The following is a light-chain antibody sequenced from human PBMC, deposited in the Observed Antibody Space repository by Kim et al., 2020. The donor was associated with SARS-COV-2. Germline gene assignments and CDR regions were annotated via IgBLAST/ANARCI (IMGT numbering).Light chain of an antibody. J-gene: IGLJ3*02. CDR1: HLKFYY. CDR3: DARDNSGNQ. V-gene: IGLV3-19*01. Sequence: VALGQTVRITCHRDHLKFYYASWYQQKPGQAPMLVRYGKNNRPSGIPDRFSGSSSGSTASLTITGAQAEDEADYYCDARDNSGNQFGGGTQLTVL. CDR2: GKN.